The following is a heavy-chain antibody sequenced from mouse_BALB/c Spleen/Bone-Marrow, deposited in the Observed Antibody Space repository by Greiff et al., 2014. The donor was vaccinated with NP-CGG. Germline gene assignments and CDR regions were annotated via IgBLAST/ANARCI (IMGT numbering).Heavy chain of an antibody. J-gene: IGHJ3*01. D-gene: IGHD1-1*01. CDR1: GYSITSDYA. CDR3: ARENYVSSPWVAY. Sequence: EVKLEESGPGLVKPSQSLSLTCTVTGYSITSDYAWNWIRQFPGNKLEWMGYISYSGSTGYNPSLKSRISITRDTSKNQFFLQLNSVTTEDTATYYCARENYVSSPWVAYWGQGTLVTVSA. CDR2: ISYSGST. V-gene: IGHV3-2*02.